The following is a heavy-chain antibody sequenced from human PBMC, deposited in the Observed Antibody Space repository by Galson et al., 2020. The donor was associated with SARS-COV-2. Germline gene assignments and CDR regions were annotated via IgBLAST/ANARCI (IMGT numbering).Heavy chain of an antibody. Sequence: TGGSLRLSCAASGFTFSSYAMHWVRQAPGKGLEWVAVISYDGSNKYYADSVKGRFTISRDNSKNTLYLQMNSLRAEDTAVYYCARELYDYGDSWLGFRWLPKGGFDYWGQGTLVTVSS. CDR1: GFTFSSYA. CDR3: ARELYDYGDSWLGFRWLPKGGFDY. J-gene: IGHJ4*02. CDR2: ISYDGSNK. V-gene: IGHV3-30-3*01. D-gene: IGHD4-17*01.